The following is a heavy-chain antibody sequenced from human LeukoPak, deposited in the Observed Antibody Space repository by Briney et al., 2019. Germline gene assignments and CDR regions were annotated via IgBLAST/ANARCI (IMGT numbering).Heavy chain of an antibody. CDR3: ARELRAYYYGSGSSGLLGY. CDR1: GGTFSSYA. D-gene: IGHD3-10*01. Sequence: SVKVSCKASGGTFSSYAISWVRQAPGQGLEWMGGIIPIFGTANYAQKFQGRVTITADESTSTAYMELSSLRSEDTAVYYCARELRAYYYGSGSSGLLGYWGQGTLVTVSS. J-gene: IGHJ4*02. CDR2: IIPIFGTA. V-gene: IGHV1-69*13.